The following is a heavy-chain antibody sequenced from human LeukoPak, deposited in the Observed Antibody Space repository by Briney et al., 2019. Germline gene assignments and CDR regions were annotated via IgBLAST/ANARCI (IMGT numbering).Heavy chain of an antibody. V-gene: IGHV1-46*01. D-gene: IGHD2-2*01. CDR2: INPSGGST. Sequence: ASVKVSCKASGYTFSTYFMHWVRQAPGQGLEWMGIINPSGGSTSYAQKFQGRVTITRDTSTSTVYMELSSLRSEDTAVYYCARSPAGYMDVWGKGTTVTVSS. CDR1: GYTFSTYF. CDR3: ARSPAGYMDV. J-gene: IGHJ6*03.